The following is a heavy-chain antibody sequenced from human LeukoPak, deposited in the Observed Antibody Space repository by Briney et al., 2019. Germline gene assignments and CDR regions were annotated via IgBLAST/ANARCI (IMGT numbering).Heavy chain of an antibody. CDR2: INTDGSST. D-gene: IGHD3-16*01. V-gene: IGHV3-74*01. J-gene: IGHJ3*01. CDR3: ARDFLHLGG. Sequence: GESLRLSCAASGCTFSNYWRHWIRQPPGKGLVWVSHINTDGSSTSYVYSVKRRFTISRDNTKHTLYLQMNRLGAEDTVLYCSARDFLHLGGWGQGRMVTVSS. CDR1: GCTFSNYW.